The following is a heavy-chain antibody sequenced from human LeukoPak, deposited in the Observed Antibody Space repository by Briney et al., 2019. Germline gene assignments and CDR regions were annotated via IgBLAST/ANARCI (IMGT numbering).Heavy chain of an antibody. CDR3: ARPAPYYYDSSGYRWFDP. D-gene: IGHD3-22*01. CDR2: ISSSSSYI. V-gene: IGHV3-21*01. J-gene: IGHJ5*02. Sequence: KPGGSLRLSCAASGFTFSSYSMNWVRQAPGKGLEWVSSISSSSSYIYYADSVKGRFTISRDNAKNSLYLQMNSLRAEDTAVYYCARPAPYYYDSSGYRWFDPWGQGTLVTVSS. CDR1: GFTFSSYS.